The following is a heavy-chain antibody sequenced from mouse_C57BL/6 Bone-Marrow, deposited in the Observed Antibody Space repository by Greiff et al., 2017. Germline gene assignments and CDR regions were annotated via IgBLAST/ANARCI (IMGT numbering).Heavy chain of an antibody. J-gene: IGHJ3*01. V-gene: IGHV1-15*01. CDR2: IDPETGGT. CDR1: GYTFTDYD. D-gene: IGHD2-5*01. CDR3: TTKSNYEVWCAY. Sequence: VQLVESGAELVRPGASVTLSCKASGYTFTDYDMHWVKQTPVHGLEWIGAIDPETGGTAYNQKFKGKAILTADKYSSTAYMALRSLTSNDSAVYYCTTKSNYEVWCAYWGQGTLVTVSA.